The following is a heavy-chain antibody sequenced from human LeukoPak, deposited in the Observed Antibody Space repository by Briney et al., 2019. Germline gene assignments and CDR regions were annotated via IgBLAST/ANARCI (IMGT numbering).Heavy chain of an antibody. J-gene: IGHJ6*03. D-gene: IGHD5-18*01. CDR2: IFTGGGR. Sequence: PGGSLRISCAAPGVPGSSFFMNLVRPAPGEELGWGSVIFTGGGRYYADSVKGRFTISRDNSKNTLYLQMNSLRAEDTAVYYCARAGYSYGYAYYYYYMDVWGKGTTVTISS. V-gene: IGHV3-53*01. CDR1: GVPGSSFF. CDR3: ARAGYSYGYAYYYYYMDV.